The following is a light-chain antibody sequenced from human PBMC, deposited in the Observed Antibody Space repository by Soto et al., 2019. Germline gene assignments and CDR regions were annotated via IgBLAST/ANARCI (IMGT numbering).Light chain of an antibody. CDR3: CSYTGSSNFF. CDR1: TSDFGNYNF. V-gene: IGLV2-8*01. J-gene: IGLJ1*01. CDR2: EVT. Sequence: QSVLTQPPSASGSPGQSVTISCTGTTSDFGNYNFVSWYQQHPGEATKLLIYEVTKRPSGVPDRFSGSKSGNTASLTVSGLQAENEADYYCCSYTGSSNFFFGTGTKLTVL.